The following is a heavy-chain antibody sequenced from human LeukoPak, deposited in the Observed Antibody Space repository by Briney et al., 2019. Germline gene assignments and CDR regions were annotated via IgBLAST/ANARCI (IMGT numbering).Heavy chain of an antibody. V-gene: IGHV1-2*02. CDR1: GYTFTGYY. Sequence: GASVKVSCKASGYTFTGYYMHWARQAPGQGLEWMGWINPNSGGTNYAQKFQGRVTMTRDTSISTAYMELGRLRSDDTAVYYCARAVAVTMVQGVKYWGQGTLVTVSS. CDR3: ARAVAVTMVQGVKY. J-gene: IGHJ4*02. D-gene: IGHD3-10*01. CDR2: INPNSGGT.